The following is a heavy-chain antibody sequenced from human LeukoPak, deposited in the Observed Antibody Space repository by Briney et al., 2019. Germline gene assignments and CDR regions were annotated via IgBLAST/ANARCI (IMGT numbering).Heavy chain of an antibody. D-gene: IGHD2-15*01. CDR3: ARGALDAATPFDS. CDR2: ISSSSSYI. V-gene: IGHV3-21*01. Sequence: GGSLRLSCAASGFTFSSYSMNWVRQAPGKGLEWVSSISSSSSYIYYADSVKGRFTISRDNAKNSLYLQMNSLRAEDTAVYYCARGALDAATPFDSWGQGTLVTVSS. J-gene: IGHJ5*01. CDR1: GFTFSSYS.